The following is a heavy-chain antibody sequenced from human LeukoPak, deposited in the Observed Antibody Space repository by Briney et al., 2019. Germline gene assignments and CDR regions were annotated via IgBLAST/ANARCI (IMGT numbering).Heavy chain of an antibody. Sequence: PSETLSLTCTASGGSISSGSYYWSWLGQPAGQELEWIGRIYTSGSTNYNPSLRSRVTISVDTSKNQFSLKLSSVTAADTAVYYCARDKWELRAWGQGTLVTVSS. CDR2: IYTSGST. CDR1: GGSISSGSYY. CDR3: ARDKWELRA. J-gene: IGHJ5*02. D-gene: IGHD1-26*01. V-gene: IGHV4-61*02.